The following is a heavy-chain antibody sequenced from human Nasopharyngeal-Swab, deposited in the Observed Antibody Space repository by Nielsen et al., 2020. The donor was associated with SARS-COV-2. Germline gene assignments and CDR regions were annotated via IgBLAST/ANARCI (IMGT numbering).Heavy chain of an antibody. D-gene: IGHD4-23*01. Sequence: GGSLRLSCAASGFTFSSYAMHWVRQAPGKGLEWMTLISYDGSNKYYADSVKGRFTISRDNSQNTLYLQMNSLRAEDTAVYYCARDRHGDDSRNYYYGMDVWGQGTTVSVSS. J-gene: IGHJ6*02. CDR3: ARDRHGDDSRNYYYGMDV. CDR1: GFTFSSYA. CDR2: ISYDGSNK. V-gene: IGHV3-30*04.